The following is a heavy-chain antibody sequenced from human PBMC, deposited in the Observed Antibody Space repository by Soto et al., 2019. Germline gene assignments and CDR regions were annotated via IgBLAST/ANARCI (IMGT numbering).Heavy chain of an antibody. V-gene: IGHV4-4*02. Sequence: PSETLTLTCAVTSGSISSSNWWSWVRQPPGKGLEWIGEIYHSGSTNYNPSLKSRVTISVGKSKNQFSLKLSSVPAADTAVYYCARGPTAGGGELLYGFDYWGQGTLVTVSS. CDR1: SGSISSSNW. CDR3: ARGPTAGGGELLYGFDY. J-gene: IGHJ4*02. CDR2: IYHSGST. D-gene: IGHD3-10*01.